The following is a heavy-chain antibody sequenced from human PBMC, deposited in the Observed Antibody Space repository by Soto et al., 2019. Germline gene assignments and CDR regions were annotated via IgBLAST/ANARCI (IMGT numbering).Heavy chain of an antibody. J-gene: IGHJ4*02. D-gene: IGHD5-12*01. CDR3: ARERYINRGRGNFDS. CDR2: VYYSESI. V-gene: IGHV4-39*02. CDR1: GGSISSSNYY. Sequence: QLRMQESGPGLVKPSETLSLTCTVSGGSISSSNYYWGWIRQPPGKGLEWIGNVYYSESIYYNPSLRSRITVSVATSKNQFSLKLRSVTAADTAVYYCARERYINRGRGNFDSWGQGILVTVSS.